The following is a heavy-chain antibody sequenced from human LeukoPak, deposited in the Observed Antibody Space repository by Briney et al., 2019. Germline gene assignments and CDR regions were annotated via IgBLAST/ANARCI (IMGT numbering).Heavy chain of an antibody. CDR3: ARPPGYSSRLYDFWFGP. D-gene: IGHD6-13*01. CDR1: GPSISSSRYY. J-gene: IGHJ5*02. Sequence: SQTLSLTCTLSGPSISSSRYYCARIRHPPGKGREWLGSIYYRRSLYSNPSLKSRDAITVDTSKNQFALKQSSVTAADTAAYYGARPPGYSSRLYDFWFGPWGQGTLVTVSS. V-gene: IGHV4-39*01. CDR2: IYYRRSL.